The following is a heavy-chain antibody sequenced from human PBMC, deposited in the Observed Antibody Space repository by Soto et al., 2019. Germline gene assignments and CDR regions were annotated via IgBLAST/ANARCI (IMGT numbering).Heavy chain of an antibody. D-gene: IGHD2-8*01. CDR3: ARGIMRGLEV. J-gene: IGHJ6*02. V-gene: IGHV4-31*03. CDR2: ISSSGNS. Sequence: QVQLQESGPGLVQPSQTLSLICSVSGGSISGATYYWNWIRQHPGKGLEWIVYISSSGNSFYNPSFESRLTISVATSKSHCSLKLSSVTAADTAIYYCARGIMRGLEVWGQGTTVTVSS. CDR1: GGSISGATYY.